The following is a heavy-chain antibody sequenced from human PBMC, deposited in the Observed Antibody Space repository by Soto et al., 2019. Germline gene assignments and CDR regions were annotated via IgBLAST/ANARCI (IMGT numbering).Heavy chain of an antibody. CDR1: GFTFRNHA. J-gene: IGHJ6*02. Sequence: GGSLRLSCTTSGFTFRNHAMHWVRQAPGKGLEWVAQIWYDGSNKYYADSVKGRFTISRDNSRNMVYVQMNSLRVEDTAVYYCARGSSSWYYYYGMDVWGQGTTVTVSS. V-gene: IGHV3-33*01. CDR3: ARGSSSWYYYYGMDV. CDR2: IWYDGSNK. D-gene: IGHD6-13*01.